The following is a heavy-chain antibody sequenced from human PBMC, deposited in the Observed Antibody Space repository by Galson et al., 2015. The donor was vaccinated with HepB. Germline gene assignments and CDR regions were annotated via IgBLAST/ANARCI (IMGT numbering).Heavy chain of an antibody. V-gene: IGHV3-48*04. CDR1: GFTFSSYS. J-gene: IGHJ6*02. CDR3: ARRPRWELTYYYYYGMDV. CDR2: IRSSSSTI. Sequence: SLRLSCAASGFTFSSYSMNWVRQAPGKGLEWVSYIRSSSSTIYYADSVKGRFTISRDNAKNSLYLQMNSLRAEDTAVYYCARRPRWELTYYYYYGMDVWGQGALVTVSS. D-gene: IGHD1-26*01.